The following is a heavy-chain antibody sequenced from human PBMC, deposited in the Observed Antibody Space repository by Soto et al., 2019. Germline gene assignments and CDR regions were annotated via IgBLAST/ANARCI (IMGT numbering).Heavy chain of an antibody. D-gene: IGHD3-22*01. CDR1: GYTFTTYG. V-gene: IGHV1-18*01. Sequence: QVQLVQSGAEMKKPGASVKVSCKTSGYTFTTYGITWVRQAPGQGLEWMGWISPYSGNTNYAQKVQGRVTMTTDTTTSTAYMDMRSLRSDDTAVYSCATSHASGYEQPAVYWGQGTLVTVSS. CDR2: ISPYSGNT. CDR3: ATSHASGYEQPAVY. J-gene: IGHJ4*02.